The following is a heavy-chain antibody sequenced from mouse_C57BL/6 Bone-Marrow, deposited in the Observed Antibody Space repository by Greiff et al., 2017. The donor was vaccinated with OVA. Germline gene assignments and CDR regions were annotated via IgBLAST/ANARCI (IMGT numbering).Heavy chain of an antibody. V-gene: IGHV3-6*01. CDR1: GYSITSGYY. CDR3: ARDFRDYYGSSSYYYAMDY. Sequence: EVKLVESGPGLVKPSQSLSLTCSVTGYSITSGYYWNWIRQFPGNKLEWMGYISYDGSNNYNPSLKNRISITRDTSKNQFFLKLNSVTTEDTATYYCARDFRDYYGSSSYYYAMDYWGQGTSVTVSS. J-gene: IGHJ4*01. CDR2: ISYDGSN. D-gene: IGHD1-1*01.